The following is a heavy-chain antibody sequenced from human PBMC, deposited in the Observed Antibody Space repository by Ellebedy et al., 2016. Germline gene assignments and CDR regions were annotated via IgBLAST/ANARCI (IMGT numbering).Heavy chain of an antibody. Sequence: GGSLRLXCAGSGFTFNNYVMSWVRQAPGKGLEWVSMISDSGDDTYYAGSVKGRFTISRDNSKNTLYLQMNSLRAEDTAMYYCAREARSISGQGWFSPWGQGTLVTVSS. CDR2: ISDSGDDT. J-gene: IGHJ5*02. CDR3: AREARSISGQGWFSP. V-gene: IGHV3-23*01. D-gene: IGHD6-6*01. CDR1: GFTFNNYV.